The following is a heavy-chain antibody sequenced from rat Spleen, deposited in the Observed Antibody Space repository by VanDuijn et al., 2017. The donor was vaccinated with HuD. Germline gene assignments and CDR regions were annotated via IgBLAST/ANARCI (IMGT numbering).Heavy chain of an antibody. J-gene: IGHJ2*01. D-gene: IGHD1-11*01. CDR3: TAGGGYWDY. V-gene: IGHV5-27*01. Sequence: EVQLVESGGGLVQPGRSLKLSCAASGFTFSNYYMAWVRQAPTKGLEWVAYISTGGGTTYYRDSVKGRFTISRDNAKSTLYLQMNSLRSEDTATYYCTAGGGYWDYWGQGVVVTVSS. CDR1: GFTFSNYY. CDR2: ISTGGGTT.